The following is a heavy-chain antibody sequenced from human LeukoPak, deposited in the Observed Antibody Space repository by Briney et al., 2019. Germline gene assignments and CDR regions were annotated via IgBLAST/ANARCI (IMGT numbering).Heavy chain of an antibody. D-gene: IGHD2-21*02. V-gene: IGHV5-51*01. Sequence: GESLKISCKACGYSFTSYWIGWVRQMPGKLLELMGIIYPGDSDTRYSPSFLRQVTISADKSISTAYLEWSSLKASDTAMNYCARHFGPYCGGDCYLREVDYWGQGTLVTVSS. CDR1: GYSFTSYW. J-gene: IGHJ4*02. CDR3: ARHFGPYCGGDCYLREVDY. CDR2: IYPGDSDT.